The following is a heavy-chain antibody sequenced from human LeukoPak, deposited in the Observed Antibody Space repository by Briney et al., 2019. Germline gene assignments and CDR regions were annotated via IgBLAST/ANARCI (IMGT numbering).Heavy chain of an antibody. CDR3: ASSYTDYYDSSGLDF. Sequence: SETLSLTCTVSGGSISSYYWSWIRQPPGKGLEWIGYIYYSGSTNYNPSLKSRVTISVDTSKNQFSLGLSSVTAADTAVYYCASSYTDYYDSSGLDFWGQGTLVTVSS. J-gene: IGHJ4*02. CDR1: GGSISSYY. CDR2: IYYSGST. D-gene: IGHD3-22*01. V-gene: IGHV4-59*08.